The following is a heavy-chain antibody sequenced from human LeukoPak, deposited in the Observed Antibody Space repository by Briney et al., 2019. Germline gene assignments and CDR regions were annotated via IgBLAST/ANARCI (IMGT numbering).Heavy chain of an antibody. Sequence: GESLKISCKGSGYSFTSYWIGWVRQMPRKGLEWMGIICPGDSDTRYSPSFQGQVTISADKSISTAYLQWSSLKASDTAMYYCARQDGITMIVGPMDVWGQGTTVTVSS. D-gene: IGHD3-22*01. V-gene: IGHV5-51*01. CDR2: ICPGDSDT. J-gene: IGHJ6*02. CDR1: GYSFTSYW. CDR3: ARQDGITMIVGPMDV.